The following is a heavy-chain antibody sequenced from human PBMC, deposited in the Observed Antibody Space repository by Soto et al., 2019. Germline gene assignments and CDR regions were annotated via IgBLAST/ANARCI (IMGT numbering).Heavy chain of an antibody. J-gene: IGHJ4*02. CDR2: IYHSGST. D-gene: IGHD1-26*01. CDR3: ARDTPLPNIVGATRLFDY. Sequence: SETLSLTCAVSGGSISSSNWWSWVRQPPGKGLEWIGEIYHSGSTNYNPSLKSRVTISVDKSKNQFTLKLSSVTAADTAVYYCARDTPLPNIVGATRLFDYWGQGTLVTVSS. V-gene: IGHV4-4*02. CDR1: GGSISSSNW.